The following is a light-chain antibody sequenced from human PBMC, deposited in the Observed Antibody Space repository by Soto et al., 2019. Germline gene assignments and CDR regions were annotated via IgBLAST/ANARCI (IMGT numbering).Light chain of an antibody. CDR1: QDISNY. CDR3: QQYDNLPLG. V-gene: IGKV1-33*01. CDR2: DAS. J-gene: IGKJ4*01. Sequence: DIQMTQSPSSLSASVGDRVTITCQASQDISNYLNWYQQKPGKAPKLLIYDASNLETGVPSRFSGSGSGTDFTFTISSLQPEDIATYYCQQYDNLPLGVGGGTKVEIK.